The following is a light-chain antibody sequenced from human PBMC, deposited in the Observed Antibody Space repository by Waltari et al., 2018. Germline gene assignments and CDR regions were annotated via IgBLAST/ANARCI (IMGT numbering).Light chain of an antibody. V-gene: IGKV3-15*01. CDR1: LSVSSN. CDR3: QQYNNWPRVT. J-gene: IGKJ2*01. Sequence: LVLTPSPATLSVSPAERATLSCRASLSVSSNLAWYQQKPGQAPRLLIYGASTRANGIPARFSGSGSGTEFTLTISSLQSEDFAVYYCQQYNNWPRVTFGQGTKLEIK. CDR2: GAS.